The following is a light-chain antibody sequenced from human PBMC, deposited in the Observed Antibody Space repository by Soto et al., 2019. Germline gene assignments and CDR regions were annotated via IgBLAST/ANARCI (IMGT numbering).Light chain of an antibody. CDR2: EVS. Sequence: QSALTQPASVSGSPGQSITISCTGTSSDVGGYNYVSWYQQHPGKAPKLMIYEVSNRPSGVPDRFSGSKSGNTASLTISGLQAEDEADYYCCSYAGSVVFGGGTKVTVL. J-gene: IGLJ2*01. CDR3: CSYAGSVV. CDR1: SSDVGGYNY. V-gene: IGLV2-14*01.